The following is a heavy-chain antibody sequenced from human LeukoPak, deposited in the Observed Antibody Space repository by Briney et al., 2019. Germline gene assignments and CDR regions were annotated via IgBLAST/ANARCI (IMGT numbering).Heavy chain of an antibody. CDR3: SGGDNPGYGDYDFDY. CDR1: GFTFSDHY. V-gene: IGHV3-11*04. D-gene: IGHD4-17*01. J-gene: IGHJ4*02. Sequence: GGSLRLSCAASGFTFSDHYMDWVRQAPGRGLEWVSYISSSGSTIYYADSVKGRFTISRDNAKNSLYLQMNSLRAEDTAVYYCSGGDNPGYGDYDFDYWGQGTLVTVSS. CDR2: ISSSGSTI.